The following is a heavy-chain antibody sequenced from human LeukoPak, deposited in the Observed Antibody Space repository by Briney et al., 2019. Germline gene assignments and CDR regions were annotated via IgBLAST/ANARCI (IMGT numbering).Heavy chain of an antibody. CDR1: GYTFTSYD. CDR2: MNPNSGNT. D-gene: IGHD6-13*01. V-gene: IGHV1-8*02. Sequence: ASVKVSCKASGYTFTSYDINWVRQATGQGLEWMGWMNPNSGNTGYAQKFQGRVTMTRDTSISTAYMELSRLRSDDTAVYYCARASGAAQLVNFDYWGQGTLVTVSS. J-gene: IGHJ4*02. CDR3: ARASGAAQLVNFDY.